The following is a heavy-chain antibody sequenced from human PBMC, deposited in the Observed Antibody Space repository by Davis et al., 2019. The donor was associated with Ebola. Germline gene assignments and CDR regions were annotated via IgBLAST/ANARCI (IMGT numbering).Heavy chain of an antibody. D-gene: IGHD4-17*01. CDR1: GAPISSGGYS. CDR2: IFYSGNT. J-gene: IGHJ4*02. CDR3: ARDDYGDYNFDY. V-gene: IGHV4-30-4*07. Sequence: MPSETLSLTCTVSGAPISSGGYSWSWIRQPPGKGLEWIGYIFYSGNTYYSPSLQSRVSISIDKSKNQLSLEMTSVTAADTALYYCARDDYGDYNFDYWGQGTLVTVSS.